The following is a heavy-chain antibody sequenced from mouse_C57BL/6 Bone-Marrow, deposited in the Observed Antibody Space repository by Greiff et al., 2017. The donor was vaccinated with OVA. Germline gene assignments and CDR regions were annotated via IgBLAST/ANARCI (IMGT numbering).Heavy chain of an antibody. CDR2: IYPGSGST. J-gene: IGHJ4*01. V-gene: IGHV1-55*01. CDR3: ARTRMVTTVYYAMDY. D-gene: IGHD2-2*01. Sequence: QVHVKQSGAELVKPGASVKMSCKASGYTFTSYWITWVKQRPGQGLEWIGDIYPGSGSTNYNEKFKSKATLTVDKSSSTAYMELRSLTSEDSAVYYCARTRMVTTVYYAMDYWGQGTSVTVSS. CDR1: GYTFTSYW.